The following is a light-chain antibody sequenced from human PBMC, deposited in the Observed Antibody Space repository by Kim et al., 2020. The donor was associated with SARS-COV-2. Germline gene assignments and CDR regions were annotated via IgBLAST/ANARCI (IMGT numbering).Light chain of an antibody. CDR2: GTS. Sequence: EIVLTQSPGTLSLSPGERATLSCRASQTVGSSYLAWYQQKPGQAPRLLIYGTSSRAPGIPDIFSGSGSGADFTLTISSVEPEDFAVYYCQQFDTSPTTFGQGTKLEI. V-gene: IGKV3-20*01. J-gene: IGKJ2*01. CDR3: QQFDTSPTT. CDR1: QTVGSSY.